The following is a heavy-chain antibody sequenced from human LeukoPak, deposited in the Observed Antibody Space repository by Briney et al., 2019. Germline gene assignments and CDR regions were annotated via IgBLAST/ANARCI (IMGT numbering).Heavy chain of an antibody. J-gene: IGHJ4*02. CDR2: VMSGRGST. D-gene: IGHD3-16*01. V-gene: IGHV3-11*05. Sequence: PGGSLRLSYAASGFSVSDYSISWIRQSPGKGPEWISYVMSGRGSTNYADSVKGRFTISRDNAKNSVALQLDGLRADDTAVYFCTRERRGSYYAFESWGQGTLVTVSS. CDR3: TRERRGSYYAFES. CDR1: GFSVSDYS.